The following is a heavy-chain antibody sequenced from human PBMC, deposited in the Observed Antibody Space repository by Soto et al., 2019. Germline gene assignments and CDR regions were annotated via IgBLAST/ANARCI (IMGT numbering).Heavy chain of an antibody. Sequence: GSLRLWSATSGLSFSHSALSSVRQAPGKGLEGVSLISGRASATHYADSVKGRFTISRDNSKNTLYLQMNSLRAEDTAVYYCAKDLEQWLVWGADYWVQG. D-gene: IGHD6-19*01. J-gene: IGHJ4*02. CDR1: GLSFSHSA. V-gene: IGHV3-23*01. CDR2: ISGRASAT. CDR3: AKDLEQWLVWGADY.